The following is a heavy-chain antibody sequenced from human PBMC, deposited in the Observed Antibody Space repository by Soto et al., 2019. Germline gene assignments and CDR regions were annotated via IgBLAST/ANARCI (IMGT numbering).Heavy chain of an antibody. V-gene: IGHV1-46*03. Sequence: QVQLVQSGAEVKKPGASVKVSCKASGYTFTSYYMHWVRQAPGQGLEWMGIINPSGGSTSYAQKFRGRHTMTRDTSASTVYMELSSLRSEDTAVYYCARVYPSDTRYGYVGNNWFDPWGQGTLVTVSS. CDR3: ARVYPSDTRYGYVGNNWFDP. D-gene: IGHD5-18*01. CDR2: INPSGGST. CDR1: GYTFTSYY. J-gene: IGHJ5*02.